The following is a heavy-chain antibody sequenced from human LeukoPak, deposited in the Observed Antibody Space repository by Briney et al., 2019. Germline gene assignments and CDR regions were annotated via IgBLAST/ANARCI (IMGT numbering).Heavy chain of an antibody. D-gene: IGHD3-3*01. CDR2: ISGSGGST. CDR1: GFTFSDYA. V-gene: IGHV3-23*01. CDR3: AKARFLEWLLGDHFDY. J-gene: IGHJ4*02. Sequence: GGSLRLSCAASGFTFSDYAMSWVRQAPGKGLEWVSGISGSGGSTFYADSVKGWFTISRDNSKNTLYLQMNSLRAEATAVYYCAKARFLEWLLGDHFDYWGQGTLVTVSS.